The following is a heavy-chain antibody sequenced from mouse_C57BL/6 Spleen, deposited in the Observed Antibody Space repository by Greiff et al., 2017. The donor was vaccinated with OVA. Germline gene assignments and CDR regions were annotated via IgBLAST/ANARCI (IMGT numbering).Heavy chain of an antibody. CDR1: GYSITSGYY. J-gene: IGHJ3*01. Sequence: EVQLKESGPGLVKPSQSLSLTCSVTGYSITSGYYWNWIRQFPGNKLEWMGYISYDGSNNYNPSLKNRISITRDTSKNQFFLKLNSVTTEDTATYYCARDDYYGSSYEAWFAYWGQGTLVTVSA. CDR2: ISYDGSN. V-gene: IGHV3-6*01. D-gene: IGHD1-1*01. CDR3: ARDDYYGSSYEAWFAY.